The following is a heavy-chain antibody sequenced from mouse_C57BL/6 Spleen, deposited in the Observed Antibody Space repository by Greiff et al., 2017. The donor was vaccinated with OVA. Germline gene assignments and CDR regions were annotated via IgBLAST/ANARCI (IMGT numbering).Heavy chain of an antibody. D-gene: IGHD1-1*01. V-gene: IGHV7-3*01. CDR2: IRNKANGYTT. J-gene: IGHJ1*03. Sequence: EVKVVESGGGLVQPGGSLSLSCAASGFTFTDYYMSWVRQPPGKALEWLGFIRNKANGYTTEYSASVKGRFTISRDNSQSILYLQMNALRAEDSATYYCARYYYGSSSWYFDVWGTGTTVTVSS. CDR3: ARYYYGSSSWYFDV. CDR1: GFTFTDYY.